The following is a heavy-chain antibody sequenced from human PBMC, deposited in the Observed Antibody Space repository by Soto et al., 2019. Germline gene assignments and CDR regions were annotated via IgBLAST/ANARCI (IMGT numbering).Heavy chain of an antibody. D-gene: IGHD3-3*01. Sequence: GGSLRLSCAASGFTFSSYGMHWVRQAPGKGLLWVSRLNSDGSDTSYADSVKGRFTISRDNAKNTLYLQMNSLRAEDTVVYYCARDGHDSVDLDYWGKGTLVTVSS. CDR3: ARDGHDSVDLDY. CDR1: GFTFSSYG. V-gene: IGHV3-74*01. J-gene: IGHJ4*02. CDR2: LNSDGSDT.